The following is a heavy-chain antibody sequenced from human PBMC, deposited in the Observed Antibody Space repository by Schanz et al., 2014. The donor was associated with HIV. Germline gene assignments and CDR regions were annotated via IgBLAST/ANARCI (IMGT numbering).Heavy chain of an antibody. Sequence: VPLLESGGGLAQPGGSQRLSCAASGFTFSDHGMHWVRQAPGKGLEWGACIWYDGSNTHYADSVKGRLTISRDDSKNTVYLQMNSLRAEDTAVYYCARDPQKSFDIWGQGTMVIVSS. J-gene: IGHJ3*02. V-gene: IGHV3-33*08. CDR1: GFTFSDHG. CDR3: ARDPQKSFDI. CDR2: IWYDGSNT.